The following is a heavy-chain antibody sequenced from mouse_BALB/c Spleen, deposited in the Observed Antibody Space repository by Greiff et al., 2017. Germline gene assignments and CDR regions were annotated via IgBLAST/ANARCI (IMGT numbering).Heavy chain of an antibody. CDR2: ISSGSSTI. J-gene: IGHJ2*01. D-gene: IGHD1-1*01. V-gene: IGHV5-17*02. CDR3: AREDYYGSSSDY. CDR1: GFTFSSFG. Sequence: DVKLVESGGGLVQPGGSRKLSCAASGFTFSSFGMHWVRQAPEKGLEWVAYISSGSSTIYYADTVKGRFTISRDNPKNTLFLQMTSLRSEDTAMYYCAREDYYGSSSDYWGQGTTLTVSS.